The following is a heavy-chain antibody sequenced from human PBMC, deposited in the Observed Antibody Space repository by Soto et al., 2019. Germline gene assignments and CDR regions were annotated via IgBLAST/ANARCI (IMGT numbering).Heavy chain of an antibody. CDR2: IWYDGSNK. J-gene: IGHJ4*02. CDR3: ARDDPTSGWIFDY. V-gene: IGHV3-33*08. CDR1: GFTFSSYG. D-gene: IGHD6-19*01. Sequence: PGGSLRLSCADSGFTFSSYGMHWVRQAPGKGLEWVAVIWYDGSNKYYADSVKGRFTISRDNSKNTLYLQMNSLRAEDTAVYYCARDDPTSGWIFDYWGQGTLVTVSS.